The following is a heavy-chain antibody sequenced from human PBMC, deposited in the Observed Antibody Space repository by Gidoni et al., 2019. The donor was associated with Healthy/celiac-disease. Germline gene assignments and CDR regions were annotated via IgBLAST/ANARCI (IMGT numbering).Heavy chain of an antibody. D-gene: IGHD3-9*01. J-gene: IGHJ3*02. CDR3: AVVRYFDWSIWGGAFDI. Sequence: EVQLVQSGAEVTKPGESLKISCKGSGYSFTSYWIGWVRQMPGKGLEWMGFIYPGDSDTRYSPSFQGQVTISADKSISTAYLQWSSLKASDTAMYYCAVVRYFDWSIWGGAFDIWGQGTMVTVSS. V-gene: IGHV5-51*01. CDR2: IYPGDSDT. CDR1: GYSFTSYW.